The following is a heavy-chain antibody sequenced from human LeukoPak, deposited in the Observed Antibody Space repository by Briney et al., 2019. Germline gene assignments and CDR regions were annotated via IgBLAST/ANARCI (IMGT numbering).Heavy chain of an antibody. CDR3: VHDANYKYGAFDF. D-gene: IGHD4/OR15-4a*01. CDR1: GFIFSDYG. V-gene: IGHV3-30*03. J-gene: IGHJ4*02. CDR2: ISYDGNKQ. Sequence: GGSLRLSCAAYGFIFSDYGVHWVRQLPGKGLEGVALISYDGNKQYYADSVKGRFTISRDDSKQMVFLQMNSLGVEDTAVYYCVHDANYKYGAFDFWGQGTLVTVSS.